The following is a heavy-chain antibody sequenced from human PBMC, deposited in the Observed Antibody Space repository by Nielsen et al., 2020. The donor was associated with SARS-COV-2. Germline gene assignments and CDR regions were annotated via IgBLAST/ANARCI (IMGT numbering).Heavy chain of an antibody. J-gene: IGHJ3*02. CDR1: GGSISSYY. Sequence: SETLSLTCTVSGGSISSYYWSWIRQPPGKGLEWIGYIYYSGSTNYNPSLKSRVTISVDTSKNQFSLKLSSVTAADTAVYYCARDGQAFDIWGQGTMVTVSS. V-gene: IGHV4-59*12. CDR3: ARDGQAFDI. CDR2: IYYSGST.